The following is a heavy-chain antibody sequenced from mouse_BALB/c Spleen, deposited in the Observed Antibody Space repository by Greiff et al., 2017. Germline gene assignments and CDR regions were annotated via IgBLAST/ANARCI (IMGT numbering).Heavy chain of an antibody. CDR2: ISYDGSN. CDR3: ARVDYDDLPYAMDY. CDR1: GYSITSGYY. Sequence: EVKLQESGPGLVKPSQSLSLTCSVTGYSITSGYYWNWIRQFPGNKLEWMGYISYDGSNNYNPSLKNRISITRDTSKNQFFLKLNSVTTEDTATYYCARVDYDDLPYAMDYWGQGTSVTVSS. D-gene: IGHD2-4*01. J-gene: IGHJ4*01. V-gene: IGHV3-6*02.